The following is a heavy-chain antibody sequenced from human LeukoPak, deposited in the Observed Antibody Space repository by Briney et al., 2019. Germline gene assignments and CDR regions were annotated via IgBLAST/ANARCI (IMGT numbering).Heavy chain of an antibody. CDR2: ISGIGGAP. D-gene: IGHD4-11*01. CDR1: GFTFSSYA. J-gene: IGHJ3*02. Sequence: GGSLRLSCAASGFTFSSYAMSWVRQAPGKGLEWVSTISGIGGAPYYADSVKGRFAISRDNSKNTLYLQMNSLRAEDTAVYYCAKDTPYGNHVGDAFDIWGQGTMVTVSS. V-gene: IGHV3-23*01. CDR3: AKDTPYGNHVGDAFDI.